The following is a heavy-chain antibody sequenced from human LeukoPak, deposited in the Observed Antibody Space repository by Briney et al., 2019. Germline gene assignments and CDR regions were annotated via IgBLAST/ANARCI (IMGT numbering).Heavy chain of an antibody. CDR3: AKEYSRILPGSSGWSISLDY. CDR1: GFTFSSYA. Sequence: GGSLRLSCAASGFTFSSYAMSWVRQAPGKGLEWVSAISGSGGSTYYADSVKGRFTISRDNSKNTLYLQMNSLRAEDTAVYYCAKEYSRILPGSSGWSISLDYWGQGTLVTVSS. V-gene: IGHV3-23*01. CDR2: ISGSGGST. D-gene: IGHD6-19*01. J-gene: IGHJ4*02.